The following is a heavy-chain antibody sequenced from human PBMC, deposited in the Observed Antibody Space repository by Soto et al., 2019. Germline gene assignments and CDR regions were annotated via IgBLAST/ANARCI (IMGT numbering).Heavy chain of an antibody. V-gene: IGHV1-46*01. CDR3: ARDGGYDVLTGHYILLYYLDN. J-gene: IGHJ4*02. D-gene: IGHD3-9*01. CDR1: GSTFTTYS. Sequence: ASVTVSCTASGSTFTTYSMHWVRQPPGHGLEWMGVINPSGGRTSYAQKFQGRVTMTRDTSTSTVHMELSNLRSEDTAVYFCARDGGYDVLTGHYILLYYLDNWGLGTLVNVSA. CDR2: INPSGGRT.